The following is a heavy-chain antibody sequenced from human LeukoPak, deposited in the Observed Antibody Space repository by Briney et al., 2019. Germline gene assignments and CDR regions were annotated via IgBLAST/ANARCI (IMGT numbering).Heavy chain of an antibody. CDR1: GGSFSGYC. Sequence: PSETLSLTCAVYGGSFSGYCWSWIRQPPGKGLEWIGEINHSGSTNYNPSLKSRVTISVDTSKNQFSLKLSSVTAADTAVYYCARSTIFGVVITYWYFDLWGRGTLVTVSS. CDR3: ARSTIFGVVITYWYFDL. D-gene: IGHD3-3*01. V-gene: IGHV4-34*01. J-gene: IGHJ2*01. CDR2: INHSGST.